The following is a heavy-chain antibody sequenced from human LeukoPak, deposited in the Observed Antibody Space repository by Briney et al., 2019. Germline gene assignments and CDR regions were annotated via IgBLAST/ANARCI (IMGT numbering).Heavy chain of an antibody. V-gene: IGHV1-69*05. J-gene: IGHJ6*03. D-gene: IGHD1-26*01. CDR3: SMGGAHYYYYYMDV. Sequence: ASVKVSCKASGGTFSSYAISWVRQAPGQGLEWMGGIIPIFGTANYAQKFQGRVTITTDESTSTAYMEPSSLRSEDTAVYYCSMGGAHYYYYYMDVWGKGTTVTVSS. CDR1: GGTFSSYA. CDR2: IIPIFGTA.